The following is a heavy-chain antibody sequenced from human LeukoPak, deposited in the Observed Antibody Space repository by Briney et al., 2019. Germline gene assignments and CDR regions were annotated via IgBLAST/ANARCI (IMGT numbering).Heavy chain of an antibody. V-gene: IGHV3-21*04. CDR2: ISSSSSYI. CDR1: GFTFSSYS. D-gene: IGHD2-2*01. Sequence: GGSLRLSCAASGFTFSSYSMNWVRQAPGKGLEWVSSISSSSSYIYYADSVKGRFTISRDNSKNTLYLQMNSLRAEDTAVYYCAKGRVVVPAASVYWGQGTLVTVSS. CDR3: AKGRVVVPAASVY. J-gene: IGHJ4*02.